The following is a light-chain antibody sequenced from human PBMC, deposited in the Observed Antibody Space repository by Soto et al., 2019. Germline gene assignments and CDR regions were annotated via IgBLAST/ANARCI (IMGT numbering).Light chain of an antibody. V-gene: IGLV2-8*01. CDR1: SGDVGGYNY. CDR2: EVS. CDR3: SSYAGNNIVV. J-gene: IGLJ2*01. Sequence: QSVLTQPPSVSGSPGQSVTISCSGNSGDVGGYNYVSWYQQHPGTAPKLVIYEVSERPSAVPDRFSGSKSGNTASLTVSGLQADDEADYYCSSYAGNNIVVFGGGTKLTVL.